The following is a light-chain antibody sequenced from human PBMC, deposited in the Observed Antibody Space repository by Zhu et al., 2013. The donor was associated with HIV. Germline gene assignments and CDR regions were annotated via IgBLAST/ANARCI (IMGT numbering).Light chain of an antibody. CDR1: KLGDKY. Sequence: SYELTQPPSVSVSPGQTASITCSGDKLGDKYASWYQQKPGQSPVLVIFQDTERPSGIPERFSGSNSGNTATLTISGTQAMDEADYYCQAWDSRTAVFGGGTKLTVL. CDR2: QDT. CDR3: QAWDSRTAV. J-gene: IGLJ2*01. V-gene: IGLV3-1*01.